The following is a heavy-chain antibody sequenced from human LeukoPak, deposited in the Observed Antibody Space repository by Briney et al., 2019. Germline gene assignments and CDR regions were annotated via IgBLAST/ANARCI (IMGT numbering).Heavy chain of an antibody. CDR2: ISSSGSTI. Sequence: LSLTCAVYGGSFSGYYWSWIRQPPGKGLEWVSYISSSGSTIYYADSVKGRFTISRDNAKNSLYLQMNSLRAEDTAVYYCARDVFYNWNYWGYNWFDPWGQGTLVTVSS. CDR3: ARDVFYNWNYWGYNWFDP. J-gene: IGHJ5*02. D-gene: IGHD1-7*01. CDR1: GGSFSGYY. V-gene: IGHV3-11*04.